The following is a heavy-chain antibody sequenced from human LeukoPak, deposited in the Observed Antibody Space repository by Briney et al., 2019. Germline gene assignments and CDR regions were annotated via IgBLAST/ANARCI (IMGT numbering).Heavy chain of an antibody. Sequence: SETLSLTCTVSGGSISSYYWSWIRQPPGKGLEWIGYIYYSGSTNYNPSLKSRVSISSDTSKNQFSLKLSSVTAADTAVYYCAREIAVAGKSDWFDPWGQGTLVTVSS. CDR2: IYYSGST. J-gene: IGHJ5*02. D-gene: IGHD6-19*01. CDR1: GGSISSYY. CDR3: AREIAVAGKSDWFDP. V-gene: IGHV4-59*01.